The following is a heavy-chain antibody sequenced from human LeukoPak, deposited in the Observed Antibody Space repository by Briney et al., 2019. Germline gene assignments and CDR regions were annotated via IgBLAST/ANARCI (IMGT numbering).Heavy chain of an antibody. V-gene: IGHV4-34*01. CDR3: ARGQATVTTGQYYFDY. CDR2: INHSGST. CDR1: GGSLSGYY. J-gene: IGHJ4*02. D-gene: IGHD4-17*01. Sequence: PSETLSLTCAVYGGSLSGYYWSWIRQPPGKGLEWIGEINHSGSTNYNPSLKSRVTISVDTSKNQFSLKLSSVTAADTAVYYCARGQATVTTGQYYFDYWGQGTLVTVSS.